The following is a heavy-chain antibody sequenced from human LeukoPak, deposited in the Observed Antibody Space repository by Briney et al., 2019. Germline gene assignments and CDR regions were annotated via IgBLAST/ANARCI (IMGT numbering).Heavy chain of an antibody. J-gene: IGHJ4*02. CDR3: AKMQWLATYAY. D-gene: IGHD6-19*01. CDR1: GFRFSNYG. Sequence: GGSLRLSCVASGFRFSNYGMHWVRHAPGKGPEWVAVISYDGNTIHYADSVRGRFTVSRDNSKNTLFLQMSSLRAEDTAIYYCAKMQWLATYAYWGQGTLVTVSS. V-gene: IGHV3-30*18. CDR2: ISYDGNTI.